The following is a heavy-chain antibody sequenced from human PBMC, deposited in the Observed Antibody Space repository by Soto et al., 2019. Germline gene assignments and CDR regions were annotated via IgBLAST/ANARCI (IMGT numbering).Heavy chain of an antibody. CDR3: ASESRGYHILTGYSPFDY. CDR1: GGTFSSYA. J-gene: IGHJ4*02. Sequence: ASVKVSCKASGGTFSSYAISWVRQAPGQGLEWMGGIIPIFGTANYAQKFQGRVTITADESTSTAYMELSSLRSEDTAVYYCASESRGYHILTGYSPFDYWGQGTLVTVSS. CDR2: IIPIFGTA. V-gene: IGHV1-69*13. D-gene: IGHD3-9*01.